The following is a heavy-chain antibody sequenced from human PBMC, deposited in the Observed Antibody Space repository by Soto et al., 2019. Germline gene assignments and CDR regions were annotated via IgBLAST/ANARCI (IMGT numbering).Heavy chain of an antibody. CDR2: ISYDGSNK. Sequence: PGGSLRLSCAASGFTFSSYAMHWVRQAPGKGLEWVAVISYDGSNKYYADSVKGRFTISRDNSKNTLYLQTNSLRAEDTAVYYCARENRVVPAAAFDYWGQGTLVTVSS. CDR3: ARENRVVPAAAFDY. CDR1: GFTFSSYA. J-gene: IGHJ4*02. D-gene: IGHD2-2*01. V-gene: IGHV3-30-3*01.